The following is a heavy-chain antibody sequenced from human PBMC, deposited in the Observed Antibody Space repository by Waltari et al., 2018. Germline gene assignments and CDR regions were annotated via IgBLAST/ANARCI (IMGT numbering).Heavy chain of an antibody. J-gene: IGHJ2*01. CDR3: ARQAPGRHYGDPKSWYFDL. CDR2: IIPIFGTA. CDR1: GGTFSSYA. V-gene: IGHV1-69*05. Sequence: QVQLVQSGAEVKKPGSSVKVSCKASGGTFSSYAISWVRQAPGQGLEWMGGIIPIFGTANYAQKFQGRVTITTDESTSTAYMELSSVTAADTAVYYCARQAPGRHYGDPKSWYFDLWGRGTLVTVSS. D-gene: IGHD4-17*01.